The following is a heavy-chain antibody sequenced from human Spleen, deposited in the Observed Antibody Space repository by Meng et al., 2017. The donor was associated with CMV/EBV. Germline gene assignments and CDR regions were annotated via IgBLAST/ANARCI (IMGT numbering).Heavy chain of an antibody. CDR1: GFTFSSYS. Sequence: GESLKISCAASGFTFSSYSMNWVRQAPGKGLEWVSSISSSSSYIYYADSVKGRFTISRDNAKNSLYLQMNSLRAEDTAVYYCARLPRTGTTVAIDYWGQGTLVTVSS. V-gene: IGHV3-21*01. D-gene: IGHD1-7*01. CDR3: ARLPRTGTTVAIDY. J-gene: IGHJ4*02. CDR2: ISSSSSYI.